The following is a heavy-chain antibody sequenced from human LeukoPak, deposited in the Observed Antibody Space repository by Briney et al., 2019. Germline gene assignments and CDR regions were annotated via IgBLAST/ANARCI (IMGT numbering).Heavy chain of an antibody. Sequence: GESLTLSWVPYGFTVSSYWISWVRPPPVNGREWGANIKSDGSEKCDVYSVQAPFTTARDTAKNPLYLQMTRLRAEDTDVYDCAKVIGVAVGPLDYWGEGNLVAVSS. V-gene: IGHV3-7*01. CDR3: AKVIGVAVGPLDY. D-gene: IGHD6-19*01. CDR2: IKSDGSEK. J-gene: IGHJ4*02. CDR1: GFTVSSYW.